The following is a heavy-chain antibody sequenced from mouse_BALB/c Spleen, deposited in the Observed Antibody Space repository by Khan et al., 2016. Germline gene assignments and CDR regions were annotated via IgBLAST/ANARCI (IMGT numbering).Heavy chain of an antibody. V-gene: IGHV5-17*02. D-gene: IGHD2-1*01. CDR3: ARSGGNNWFAY. CDR1: GFTFSGFG. J-gene: IGHJ3*01. Sequence: EVELVESGGGLVQPGGSRKLSCAASGFTFSGFGMHWVRQAPEKGLEWVAYISSGSSTIYYADQVKGRSTISRAHPQTTLFLQLTSLRSDDTAMYDCARSGGNNWFAYWGQGTLVTVAA. CDR2: ISSGSSTI.